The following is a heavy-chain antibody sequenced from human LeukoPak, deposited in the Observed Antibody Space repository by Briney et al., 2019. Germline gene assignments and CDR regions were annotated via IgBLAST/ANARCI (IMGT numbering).Heavy chain of an antibody. J-gene: IGHJ4*02. CDR2: ISGRGGST. D-gene: IGHD5-18*01. Sequence: GGTLRLSCAASGFTFSSYGMSWLRQSPGKGLEWVSPISGRGGSTYYADSVKGRLTISRDNSKNTLYLQMNSRRAEDTAVCYCAKDREKSAYSYGYTDYWGQGTLVTVS. V-gene: IGHV3-23*01. CDR1: GFTFSSYG. CDR3: AKDREKSAYSYGYTDY.